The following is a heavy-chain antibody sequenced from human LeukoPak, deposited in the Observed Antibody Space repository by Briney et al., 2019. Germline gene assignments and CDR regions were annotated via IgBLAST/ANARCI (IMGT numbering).Heavy chain of an antibody. J-gene: IGHJ5*02. Sequence: SQTLSLTCVISGHSHSNNSASWNTIRQSPSRGLEWLRRTYYRSRWYKDYAVSVKSRITINPDTSKNQFSLQLNSVTPEDTAVYSCARWLTPWGQGTLVTVSS. D-gene: IGHD3-10*01. CDR2: TYYRSRWYK. CDR3: ARWLTP. CDR1: GHSHSNNSAS. V-gene: IGHV6-1*01.